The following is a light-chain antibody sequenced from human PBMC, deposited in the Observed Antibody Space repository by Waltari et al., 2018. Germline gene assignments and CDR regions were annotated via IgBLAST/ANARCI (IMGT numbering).Light chain of an antibody. V-gene: IGKV2-30*02. CDR1: QSLLHSHVNTY. CDR3: MQGTHWPLYT. CDR2: KVW. Sequence: DVVMTQSLLSLPVTLGLLASMTCTSSQSLLHSHVNTYLNWFDQSPGQSPRRLISKVWNRESGVPDRFRGSGSGTDFTLKISRVEAEDVGVYSCMQGTHWPLYTFGEGTKLEIK. J-gene: IGKJ2*01.